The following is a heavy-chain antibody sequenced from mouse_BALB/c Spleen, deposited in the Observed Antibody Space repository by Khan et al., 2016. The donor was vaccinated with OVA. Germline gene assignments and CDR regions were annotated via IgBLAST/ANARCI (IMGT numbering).Heavy chain of an antibody. CDR2: ISSSGTYT. D-gene: IGHD3-2*01. CDR3: ARDQTARATWRFAY. Sequence: EVELVESGGGLVKPGGSLKLSCAASGFAFSTYDMSWVRQTPEKRLEWVATISSSGTYTYYSVSVKGRFTISRDNARNTLYLQMSRLRSEDTAWYYCARDQTARATWRFAYWGQVTLVTVSA. J-gene: IGHJ3*01. V-gene: IGHV5-9*02. CDR1: GFAFSTYD.